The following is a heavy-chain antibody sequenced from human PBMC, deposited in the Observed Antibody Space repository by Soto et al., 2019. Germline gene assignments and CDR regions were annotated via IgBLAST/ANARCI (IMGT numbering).Heavy chain of an antibody. V-gene: IGHV3-23*01. Sequence: GGSLRLSCVASGFAFSTYGMSWVRQAPGQGLEWVSAINARGRSAYYADSVKGRFIISRDNSKNTLFLQMNSLRAEDTAVYYCAKDRGCSSATCYQADWGQGSLVTVSS. D-gene: IGHD2-2*01. CDR2: INARGRSA. CDR1: GFAFSTYG. CDR3: AKDRGCSSATCYQAD. J-gene: IGHJ4*02.